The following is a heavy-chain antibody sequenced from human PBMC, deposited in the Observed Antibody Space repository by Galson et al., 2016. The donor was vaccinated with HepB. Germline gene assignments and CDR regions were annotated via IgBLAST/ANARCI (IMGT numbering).Heavy chain of an antibody. CDR2: ISCDGSST. D-gene: IGHD4-11*01. CDR3: VRDKVTPGTNWFDP. CDR1: GFTFSSYW. Sequence: SLRLSCAASGFTFSSYWMHWVRQASGEGLVWVSHISCDGSSTHYGDSVKGRFTVSRDNSKNTLYLQMNSLRAEDTAVYYCVRDKVTPGTNWFDPWGQGTLVTVSA. J-gene: IGHJ5*02. V-gene: IGHV3-74*01.